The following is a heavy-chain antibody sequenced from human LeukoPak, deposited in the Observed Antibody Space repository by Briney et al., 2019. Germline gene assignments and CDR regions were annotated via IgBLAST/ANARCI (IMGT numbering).Heavy chain of an antibody. CDR2: INTDGTVT. CDR1: GFTFSKYW. V-gene: IGHV3-74*01. J-gene: IGHJ4*02. Sequence: GGSLRLSCAASGFTFSKYWMLWVRQAPGKGLESVSRINTDGTVTTYADSVKGRFTGSRDNADNTMFLQMNSVRDQDTAVYYCATKQWLAPPPDSWGQGTPVTVPS. CDR3: ATKQWLAPPPDS. D-gene: IGHD6-19*01.